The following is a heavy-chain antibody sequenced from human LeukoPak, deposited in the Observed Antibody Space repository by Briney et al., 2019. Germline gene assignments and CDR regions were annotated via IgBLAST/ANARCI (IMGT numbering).Heavy chain of an antibody. V-gene: IGHV4-38-2*02. CDR1: GYSISSGYY. CDR3: ARLRRRTYHYDSSGSRPFDY. D-gene: IGHD3-22*01. Sequence: SETLSLTCTVSGYSISSGYYWGWIRQPPGKGLEWIGEINHSGSTNYNPSLKSRVTISVDTSKNQFSLKLSSVTAADTAVYYCARLRRRTYHYDSSGSRPFDYWGQGTLVTVSS. CDR2: INHSGST. J-gene: IGHJ4*02.